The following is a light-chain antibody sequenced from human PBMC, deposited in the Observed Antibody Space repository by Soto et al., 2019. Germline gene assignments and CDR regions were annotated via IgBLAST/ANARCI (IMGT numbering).Light chain of an antibody. Sequence: QSALTQPASVSGSAGQSITISCSGTMRDVGAYNLVSWYQQHPGTAPKLIIYEVRNRPSGISSRFSGSRSGNTASLTISGRQSEDEGEYYCSAYTARSTLVFGGGTKLTVL. CDR1: MRDVGAYNL. CDR2: EVR. V-gene: IGLV2-14*01. CDR3: SAYTARSTLV. J-gene: IGLJ3*02.